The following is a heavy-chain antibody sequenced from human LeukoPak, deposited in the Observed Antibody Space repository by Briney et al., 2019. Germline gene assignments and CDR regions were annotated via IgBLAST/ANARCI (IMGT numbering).Heavy chain of an antibody. CDR1: GGSISSGGYY. V-gene: IGHV4-31*03. J-gene: IGHJ4*02. CDR2: IYYSGST. Sequence: SQTLSLTCTVSGGSISSGGYYWSWIRQHPGKGLEWIGYIYYSGSTYYNPSLKSRVTISVDTSKNQFSLKLSSVTAADTAVYYCARTAYDYVWGIHRRGVYYFDYWGQGTLVTVSS. CDR3: ARTAYDYVWGIHRRGVYYFDY. D-gene: IGHD3-16*02.